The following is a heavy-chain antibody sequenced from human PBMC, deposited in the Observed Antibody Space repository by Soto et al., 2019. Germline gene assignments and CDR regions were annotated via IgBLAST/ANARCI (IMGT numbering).Heavy chain of an antibody. Sequence: ASVTVSCKASVYTFTSNAIHWVRQAPGQRLEWMGWINAGNDNTMYSESFQDRVTITRDKSASTDYMELSGLRSEDTAVYFCARVQPGTISFDYWGQGTLVTVSS. CDR3: ARVQPGTISFDY. D-gene: IGHD2-2*01. V-gene: IGHV1-3*01. J-gene: IGHJ4*02. CDR2: INAGNDNT. CDR1: VYTFTSNA.